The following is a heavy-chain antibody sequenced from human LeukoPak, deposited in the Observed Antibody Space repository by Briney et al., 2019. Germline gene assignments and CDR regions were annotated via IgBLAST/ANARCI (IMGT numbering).Heavy chain of an antibody. Sequence: GGSLRLSCAASGFTFSSYAMSWVRQAPGKGLEWVSSITSSSNYIYYADSVKGRFTISRDNAKNSLYLQMNSLRAEDTALYYCARGSTHYDVLTGYHYYFDYWGQGTLVTVSS. CDR2: ITSSSNYI. CDR1: GFTFSSYA. D-gene: IGHD3-9*01. CDR3: ARGSTHYDVLTGYHYYFDY. J-gene: IGHJ4*02. V-gene: IGHV3-21*04.